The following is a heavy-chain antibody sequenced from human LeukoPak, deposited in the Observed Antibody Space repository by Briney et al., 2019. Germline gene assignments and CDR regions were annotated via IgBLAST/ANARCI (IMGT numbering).Heavy chain of an antibody. CDR1: GGTFSSYT. V-gene: IGHV1-69*05. CDR2: IIPIFGTA. J-gene: IGHJ3*02. D-gene: IGHD3-22*01. CDR3: ARERVTMIVVVGTSPDAFDI. Sequence: ASVEVSCKASGGTFSSYTISWVRQAPGQGLEWMGRIIPIFGTANYAQKFQGRVTITTDESTSTAYMELSSLRSEDTAVYYCARERVTMIVVVGTSPDAFDIWGQGTMVTVSS.